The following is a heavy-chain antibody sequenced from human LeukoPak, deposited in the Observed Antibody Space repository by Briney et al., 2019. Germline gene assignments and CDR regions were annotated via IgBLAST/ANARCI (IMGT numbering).Heavy chain of an antibody. Sequence: QAGGSLRLSCAASGFTVSSNYMSWVRQAPGKGLEWVSVIYSGGSTYYADTVKGRFTISRDNSKNTLYLQMNSLRAEDTAVYYCATVNYYDSSRYYYFQHWGQGTLVTVSS. CDR2: IYSGGST. V-gene: IGHV3-66*01. CDR1: GFTVSSNY. CDR3: ATVNYYDSSRYYYFQH. J-gene: IGHJ1*01. D-gene: IGHD3-22*01.